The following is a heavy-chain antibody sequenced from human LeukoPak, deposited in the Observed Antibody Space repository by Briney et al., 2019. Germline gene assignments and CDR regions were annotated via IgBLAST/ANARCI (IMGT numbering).Heavy chain of an antibody. J-gene: IGHJ3*02. Sequence: SVKVSCKTSGGTFSSYAISWVRQAPGQGLEWMGGIIPIFGTANYAQKFQGRVTITADESTSTAYMELSSLRSEDTAVYYCAREYYYGSGDGNIWGQGTMVTVSS. CDR3: AREYYYGSGDGNI. CDR1: GGTFSSYA. D-gene: IGHD3-10*01. CDR2: IIPIFGTA. V-gene: IGHV1-69*01.